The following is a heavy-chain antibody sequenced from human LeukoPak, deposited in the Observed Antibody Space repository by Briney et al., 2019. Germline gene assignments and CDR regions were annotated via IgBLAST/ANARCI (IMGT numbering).Heavy chain of an antibody. J-gene: IGHJ6*02. V-gene: IGHV1-18*01. CDR1: GYTFTSYG. CDR2: ISAYNGNT. Sequence: ASVKVSCKASGYTFTSYGISWVRQAPGQGLEWMGWISAYNGNTNYAQKLQGSVTMTTDTSTSTAYMELRSPRSDDTAVYYCARVFSPGIVVVTGGMDVWGQGTTVTVSS. D-gene: IGHD2-21*02. CDR3: ARVFSPGIVVVTGGMDV.